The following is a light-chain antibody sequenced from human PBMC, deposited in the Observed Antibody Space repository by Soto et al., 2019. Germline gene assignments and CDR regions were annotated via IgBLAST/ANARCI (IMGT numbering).Light chain of an antibody. CDR1: QSIRSH. Sequence: DIQVTQSPSSLSASVGDRVTITCRASQSIRSHLNWYQQKPGKVPKLLIYTASSLQSGVPSRFSGSGSWTDFTLTISSLQPEDFASYFCQQSYTTPYTFGQGTKLDIK. CDR2: TAS. J-gene: IGKJ2*01. V-gene: IGKV1-39*01. CDR3: QQSYTTPYT.